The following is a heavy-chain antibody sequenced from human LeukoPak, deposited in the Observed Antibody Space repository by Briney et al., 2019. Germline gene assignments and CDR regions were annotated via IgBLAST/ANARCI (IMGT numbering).Heavy chain of an antibody. Sequence: ASVKVSCKASGYTFTSYYMHWVRQAPGQGLEWMGIINPSGGSTSYAQKFQGRVTMTRGTSTSTVYMELSSLRSEDTAVYYCARAGGYYDFWSGYYTSYYYYMDVWGKGTTVTVSS. J-gene: IGHJ6*03. CDR2: INPSGGST. CDR3: ARAGGYYDFWSGYYTSYYYYMDV. D-gene: IGHD3-3*01. CDR1: GYTFTSYY. V-gene: IGHV1-46*03.